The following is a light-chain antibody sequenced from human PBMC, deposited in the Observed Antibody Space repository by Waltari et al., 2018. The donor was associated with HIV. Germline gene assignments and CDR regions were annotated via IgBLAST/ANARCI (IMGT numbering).Light chain of an antibody. V-gene: IGKV1-17*01. J-gene: IGKJ2*01. CDR3: LQQYTYPRT. CDR1: QDISVD. CDR2: GAS. Sequence: DIQMTQFPFSLSASVGDRVTITCRARQDISVDLGWYQQKPGKAPKRLIYGASNLESGVPARFSGSRSGTEFTLTINGLQPEDVATYYCLQQYTYPRTFGQGTKLDIK.